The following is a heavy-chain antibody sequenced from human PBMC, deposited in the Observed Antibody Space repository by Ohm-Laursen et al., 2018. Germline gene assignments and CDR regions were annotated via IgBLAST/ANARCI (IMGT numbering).Heavy chain of an antibody. Sequence: SLRLSCTAFGFTFDDYAMHWVRQAPGKGLEWVSGIRWNSGSIGYADSVKGRFTISRDNARNSLYLQMNSLRAEDTALYYCTKAYGVRVEAAIASFDFWGQGTLVTVSS. V-gene: IGHV3-9*01. J-gene: IGHJ4*02. CDR3: TKAYGVRVEAAIASFDF. CDR1: GFTFDDYA. CDR2: IRWNSGSI. D-gene: IGHD2-15*01.